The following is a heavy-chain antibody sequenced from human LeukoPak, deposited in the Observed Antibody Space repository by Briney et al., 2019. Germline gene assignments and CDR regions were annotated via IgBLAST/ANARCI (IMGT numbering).Heavy chain of an antibody. CDR3: AKDLYSNYGPADY. V-gene: IGHV3-23*01. Sequence: GGSLRLSCAASGFTFSSYAMSWVRQAPGKGLEWVSAISGSGGSTHYADSVGGRFTISRDNSKNTLFLQMNSLRDEDTAVYYCAKDLYSNYGPADYWGQGNLVTVSS. CDR2: ISGSGGST. J-gene: IGHJ4*02. D-gene: IGHD4-11*01. CDR1: GFTFSSYA.